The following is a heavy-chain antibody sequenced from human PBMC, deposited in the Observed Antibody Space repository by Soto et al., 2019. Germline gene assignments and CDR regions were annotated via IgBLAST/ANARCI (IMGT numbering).Heavy chain of an antibody. Sequence: ASVKVSCKASGYTFTVYYMHWVRQAPGQGLEWMGWINPKSGGTMYPQKFKSRVTMTWDASISTAYMALTRLRSDDTAVYYCARDLAKAGGRAGFDYWGQGTLVTVSS. J-gene: IGHJ4*02. CDR1: GYTFTVYY. CDR2: INPKSGGT. V-gene: IGHV1-2*02. D-gene: IGHD1-26*01. CDR3: ARDLAKAGGRAGFDY.